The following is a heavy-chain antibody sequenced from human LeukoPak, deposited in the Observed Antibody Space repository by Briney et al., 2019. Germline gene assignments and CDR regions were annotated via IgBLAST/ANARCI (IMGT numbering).Heavy chain of an antibody. Sequence: PGGSLRLSCAASEFTFSDYWMSWVRQAPGKGLEWVANIKQDGTEKYYVDSVTGRFTISRDNSKNSLYLLMNSLRAEDTAVYYCARELRVGWLRSYYYYGMDVWGQGTTVTVSS. D-gene: IGHD5-12*01. CDR2: IKQDGTEK. CDR1: EFTFSDYW. V-gene: IGHV3-7*01. J-gene: IGHJ6*02. CDR3: ARELRVGWLRSYYYYGMDV.